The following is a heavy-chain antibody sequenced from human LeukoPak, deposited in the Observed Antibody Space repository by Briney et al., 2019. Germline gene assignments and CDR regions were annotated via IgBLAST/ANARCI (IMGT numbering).Heavy chain of an antibody. D-gene: IGHD6-13*01. V-gene: IGHV1-46*01. CDR2: TNPSGGST. J-gene: IGHJ5*02. Sequence: GASVKVSCKASGYTFTSYYIHWVRQAPGQGLEWMGITNPSGGSTSYAQKFQGRVTMTRDMSTSTVYMQLSSLRSDDTAVYYCARDRGTAADPWGQGTLVTVSS. CDR1: GYTFTSYY. CDR3: ARDRGTAADP.